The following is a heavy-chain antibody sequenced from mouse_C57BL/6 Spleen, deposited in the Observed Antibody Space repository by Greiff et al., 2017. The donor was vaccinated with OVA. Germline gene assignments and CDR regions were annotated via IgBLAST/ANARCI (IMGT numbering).Heavy chain of an antibody. D-gene: IGHD2-4*01. CDR1: GFTFSSYG. J-gene: IGHJ2*01. CDR3: ARQWDYDGFFDY. V-gene: IGHV5-6*01. CDR2: LSSGGSYT. Sequence: EVKLMESGGDLVKPGGSLKLSCAASGFTFSSYGMSWVRQTPDKRLEWVATLSSGGSYTYYPDSVKGRFTISRDNAKNTLYLQMSSLKSEDTAMYYCARQWDYDGFFDYWGQGTTLTVSS.